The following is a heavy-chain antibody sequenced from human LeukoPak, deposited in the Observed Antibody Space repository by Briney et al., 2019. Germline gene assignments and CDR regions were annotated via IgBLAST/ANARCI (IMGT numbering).Heavy chain of an antibody. V-gene: IGHV1-2*02. Sequence: GASVKVSCKASGYTFTGNYMHWVRQAPGQGLEWMGWINPNSGGTNYAQKLQGRVTMTTDTSTSTAYMELRSLRSDDTAVYYCARDHGVQAFDYWGQGTLVTVSS. CDR2: INPNSGGT. J-gene: IGHJ4*02. CDR1: GYTFTGNY. CDR3: ARDHGVQAFDY. D-gene: IGHD4-17*01.